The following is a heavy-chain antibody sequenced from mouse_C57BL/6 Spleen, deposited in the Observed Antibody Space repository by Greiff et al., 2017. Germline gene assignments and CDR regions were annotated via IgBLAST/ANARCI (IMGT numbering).Heavy chain of an antibody. CDR1: GYSFTDYN. V-gene: IGHV1-39*01. D-gene: IGHD2-4*01. Sequence: VQLQQSGPELVKPGASVKISCKASGYSFTDYNMNWVKQSTGKSLEWIGVINPNYGTTSYNRKFKGKATLTVDQSSSTAYMQLNSLTSEDSAVCYCARYYEYDGGAMDYWGQGTSVTVSS. J-gene: IGHJ4*01. CDR3: ARYYEYDGGAMDY. CDR2: INPNYGTT.